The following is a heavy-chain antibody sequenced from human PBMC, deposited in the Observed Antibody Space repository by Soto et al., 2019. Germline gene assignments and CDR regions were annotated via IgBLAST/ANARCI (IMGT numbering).Heavy chain of an antibody. J-gene: IGHJ5*02. Sequence: SETLSLTCAVSGYSISSGLYWGWIRQPPGKGLEWIGTIYRGGITYYNPSLKSRVTISIDTSKNHFSLRLSSVTATDTAVYFCAIGNPDWFDPWGQGTLGTVSS. D-gene: IGHD1-1*01. CDR3: AIGNPDWFDP. CDR2: IYRGGIT. V-gene: IGHV4-38-2*01. CDR1: GYSISSGLY.